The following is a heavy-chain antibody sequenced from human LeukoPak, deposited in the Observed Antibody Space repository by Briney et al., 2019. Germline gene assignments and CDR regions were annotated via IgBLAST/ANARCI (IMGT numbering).Heavy chain of an antibody. CDR3: ARHGGVGVIPDFDY. J-gene: IGHJ4*02. Sequence: SETLSLTCTVSGDSISSSSYYWGWIRQPPGKGLEGIGSIYYSGSTYYNPSLKSRVTMSVDTSKNQFSLKLSSVTAADTAVYYCARHGGVGVIPDFDYWGPGTLVTVSS. D-gene: IGHD2-8*02. CDR1: GDSISSSSYY. CDR2: IYYSGST. V-gene: IGHV4-39*01.